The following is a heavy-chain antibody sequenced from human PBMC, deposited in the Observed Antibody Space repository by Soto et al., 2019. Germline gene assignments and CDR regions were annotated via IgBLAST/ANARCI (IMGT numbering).Heavy chain of an antibody. D-gene: IGHD3-9*01. CDR2: IYHSGST. CDR1: GGSISSGGYS. V-gene: IGHV4-30-2*01. Sequence: PSETLSLTCAVSGGSISSGGYSWSWIRQPPGKGLEWIGYIYHSGSTYYNTSLKSRVTISVDRSKNQFSLKLSSVTAADTAVYYCARTILTGYYVNWFDPWGQGTLVTVSS. J-gene: IGHJ5*02. CDR3: ARTILTGYYVNWFDP.